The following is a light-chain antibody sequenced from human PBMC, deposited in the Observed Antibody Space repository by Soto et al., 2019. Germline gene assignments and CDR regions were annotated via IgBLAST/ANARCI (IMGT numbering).Light chain of an antibody. CDR2: DVS. CDR3: SSFTDTGTVM. CDR1: SSDVGAYLS. Sequence: QSVLTQPASVSGSPGQSFTISCTGTSSDVGAYLSVSWYQQHPGKAPKLIIFDVSNRPSGVSNRFSGSKSGNTASLTISGLQAEDEADYYCSSFTDTGTVMFGGGTKLTVL. J-gene: IGLJ3*02. V-gene: IGLV2-14*03.